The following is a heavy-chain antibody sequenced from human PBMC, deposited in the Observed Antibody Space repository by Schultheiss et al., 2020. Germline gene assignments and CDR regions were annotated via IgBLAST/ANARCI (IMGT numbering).Heavy chain of an antibody. J-gene: IGHJ4*02. V-gene: IGHV3-53*01. D-gene: IGHD5-18*01. CDR3: AREKLSGQIDY. CDR2: IYSGGST. Sequence: GGSLRLSCAASGFTLSDYYMSWIRQAPGKGLEWVSVIYSGGSTYYADSVKGRFTISRDNSKNTLYLQMNSLRAEDTAVYYCAREKLSGQIDYWGQGTLVTVSS. CDR1: GFTLSDYY.